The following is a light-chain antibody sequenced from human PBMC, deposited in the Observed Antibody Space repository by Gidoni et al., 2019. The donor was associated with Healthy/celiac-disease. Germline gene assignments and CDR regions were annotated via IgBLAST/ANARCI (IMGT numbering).Light chain of an antibody. Sequence: SSELTQDPAVSVALGQTVRITCQGDSLRSYYASWYQQKQGQAPVLVIYGKNNRPSGIPDRFSGSSSGNTASLTITGAQAEDEADYYCNSRDSSGTTRVFGGGTKLTVL. J-gene: IGLJ3*02. CDR3: NSRDSSGTTRV. CDR1: SLRSYY. V-gene: IGLV3-19*01. CDR2: GKN.